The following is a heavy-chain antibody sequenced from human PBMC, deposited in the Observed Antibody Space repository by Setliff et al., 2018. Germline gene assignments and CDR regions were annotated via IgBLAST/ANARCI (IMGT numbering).Heavy chain of an antibody. Sequence: ASVKVSCKASGYSFTSFGITWVRQAPGQGLEWMGWISAYSGNTKYAQKLQGRVTMTTDTSTTTAYMELKSLKSDDTAMYFCARGVAGASPNYYYMDAWGRGTTVTVSS. J-gene: IGHJ6*03. V-gene: IGHV1-18*01. CDR2: ISAYSGNT. CDR1: GYSFTSFG. D-gene: IGHD6-19*01. CDR3: ARGVAGASPNYYYMDA.